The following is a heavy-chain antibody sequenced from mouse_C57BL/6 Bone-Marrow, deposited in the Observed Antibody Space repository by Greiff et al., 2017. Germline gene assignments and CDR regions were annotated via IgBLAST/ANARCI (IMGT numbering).Heavy chain of an antibody. CDR3: ARSGPLGRNFDY. V-gene: IGHV1-55*01. D-gene: IGHD4-1*01. Sequence: QVQLQQSGAELVKPGASVKMSCKASGYTFTSYWITWVKQRPGQGLEWIGDIYPTSGRTNYNEKFKSKAILTVDTSSNTAYMQLSSLTSEDSAVFYCARSGPLGRNFDYGGQGTTLTVSS. CDR1: GYTFTSYW. J-gene: IGHJ2*01. CDR2: IYPTSGRT.